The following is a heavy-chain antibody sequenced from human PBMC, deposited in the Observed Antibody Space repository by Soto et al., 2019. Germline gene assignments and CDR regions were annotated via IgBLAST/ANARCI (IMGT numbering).Heavy chain of an antibody. CDR1: GDSISSGGYY. CDR2: IYDNGGA. D-gene: IGHD1-7*01. V-gene: IGHV4-31*03. CDR3: ARVEGGTTRRAFDS. J-gene: IGHJ4*02. Sequence: QVQLQESGPGLVKPSQTLSLTCTVSGDSISSGGYYWSWIRQHPGKGLEWIGYIYDNGGAYYSPSLRGRVVISLDRSENQFSLRLSSVPAADTAVYYCARVEGGTTRRAFDSWGQGTLVTVSS.